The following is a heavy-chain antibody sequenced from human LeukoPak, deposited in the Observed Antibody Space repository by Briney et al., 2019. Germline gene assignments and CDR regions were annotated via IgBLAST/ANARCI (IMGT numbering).Heavy chain of an antibody. V-gene: IGHV4-31*03. D-gene: IGHD2-8*01. CDR3: ARTSIVPNWFDP. CDR1: GGSISSGGYY. J-gene: IGHJ5*02. Sequence: PSETLSLTCTVSGGSISSGGYYWSWVRQHPGKGLEWIGYIYYSGSTNYNPSLKSRVTISVDKSKNQFSLKLSSVTAADTAVYYCARTSIVPNWFDPWGQGTLVTVSS. CDR2: IYYSGST.